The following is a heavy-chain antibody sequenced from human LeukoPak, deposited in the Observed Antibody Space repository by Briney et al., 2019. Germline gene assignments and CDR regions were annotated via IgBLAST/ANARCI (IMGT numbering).Heavy chain of an antibody. V-gene: IGHV4-59*01. D-gene: IGHD3-22*01. CDR1: GGSISSYY. Sequence: PSETLSLTCTVSGGSISSYYWSWIRQPPGKGLEWIGYIYYSGSTNYNPSLKSRVTISVDTSKNQFSLKLSSVTAADTAVYYCARHRYYYDGSGYYYQPWSQGTLVTVSS. CDR3: ARHRYYYDGSGYYYQP. CDR2: IYYSGST. J-gene: IGHJ5*02.